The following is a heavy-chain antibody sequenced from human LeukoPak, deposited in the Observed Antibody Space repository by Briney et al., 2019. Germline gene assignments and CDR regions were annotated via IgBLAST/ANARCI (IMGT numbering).Heavy chain of an antibody. CDR1: GGSFNDYY. CDR2: INLRGST. J-gene: IGHJ4*02. CDR3: AGVGPRHTAFDY. Sequence: SETLSLTCAVYGGSFNDYYWNWIRQPPGKGLEWIGEINLRGSTTYNPSLKSRVTISLDESKNQFSLKLTSVTAADTAVYYCAGVGPRHTAFDYWGQGTLVTVSS. V-gene: IGHV4-34*01. D-gene: IGHD5-18*01.